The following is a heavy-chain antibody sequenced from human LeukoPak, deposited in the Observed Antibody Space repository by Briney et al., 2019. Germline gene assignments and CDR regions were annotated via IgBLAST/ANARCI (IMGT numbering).Heavy chain of an antibody. J-gene: IGHJ4*02. CDR3: AREYSSRPPDY. D-gene: IGHD6-13*01. V-gene: IGHV1-18*01. CDR1: GYTFSNYG. CDR2: ISAYNGDT. Sequence: ASVKVSCKASGYTFSNYGISWVRQAPGQGLEWMGWISAYNGDTNYAQKLQGRVAMTTDTSTSTAYMELRSLRSDDTAVYYSAREYSSRPPDYWGQGTLVTVSS.